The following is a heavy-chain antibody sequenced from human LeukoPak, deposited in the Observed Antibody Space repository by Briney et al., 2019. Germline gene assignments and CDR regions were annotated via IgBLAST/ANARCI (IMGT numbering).Heavy chain of an antibody. CDR3: ARGSTMVRGILDY. V-gene: IGHV4-38-2*01. D-gene: IGHD3-10*01. J-gene: IGHJ4*02. Sequence: SETLSLTCAVSGYSISSGYYWGWIRQPPGKGLEWIGSIYHSGSTYYNPSLKSRVTISVDTSKNQFSPKLSSVTAADTAVYYCARGSTMVRGILDYWGQGTLVTVSS. CDR2: IYHSGST. CDR1: GYSISSGYY.